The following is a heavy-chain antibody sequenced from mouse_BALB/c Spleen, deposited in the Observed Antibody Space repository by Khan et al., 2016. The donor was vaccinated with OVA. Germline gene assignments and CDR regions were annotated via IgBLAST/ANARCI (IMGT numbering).Heavy chain of an antibody. V-gene: IGHV3-2*02. J-gene: IGHJ2*01. Sequence: EVQLVESGPGLVKPSQSLSLTCTVTGYSITSDYAWNWIRQFPGNKLEWMGFISYSGNTNYNPSLKSRIYITRDTSKNQFFLPLNSVTTEDTATDYCARVYGGDFSYWGQGTTLTVSS. CDR3: ARVYGGDFSY. D-gene: IGHD1-1*01. CDR2: ISYSGNT. CDR1: GYSITSDYA.